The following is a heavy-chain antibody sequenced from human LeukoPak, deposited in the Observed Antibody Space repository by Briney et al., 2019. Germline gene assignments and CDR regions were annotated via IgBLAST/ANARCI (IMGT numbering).Heavy chain of an antibody. CDR3: AKDRWAGGYSYGYLDY. V-gene: IGHV3-23*01. J-gene: IGHJ4*02. CDR1: GFTFSSYA. D-gene: IGHD5-18*01. Sequence: GGSLRLSCAASGFTFSSYAMSWVRQAPGKGLEWVSAISGSGGSTYYADSVKGRFTISRDNSKNTLYLQKNSLRAEDTAVYYCAKDRWAGGYSYGYLDYWGQGTLVTVSS. CDR2: ISGSGGST.